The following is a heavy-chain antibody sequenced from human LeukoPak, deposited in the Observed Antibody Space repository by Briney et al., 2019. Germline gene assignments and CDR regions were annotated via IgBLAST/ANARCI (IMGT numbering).Heavy chain of an antibody. J-gene: IGHJ3*02. Sequence: ASETLSLTCTVSGGSISSGSYYWSWIRQPAGKGLEWIGRIYTSGSTNYNPSLKSRVTISVDTSKNQFSLKLSSVTAEDTAVYYCARGDLLGAFDIWGQGTMVTVSS. V-gene: IGHV4-61*02. CDR3: ARGDLLGAFDI. CDR1: GGSISSGSYY. CDR2: IYTSGST. D-gene: IGHD2-21*02.